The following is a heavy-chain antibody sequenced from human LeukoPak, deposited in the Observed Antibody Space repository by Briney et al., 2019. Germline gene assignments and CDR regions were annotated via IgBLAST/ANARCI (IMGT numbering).Heavy chain of an antibody. V-gene: IGHV3-23*01. CDR3: AKPYSGTILTGWFDP. J-gene: IGHJ5*02. CDR2: ISGSGGST. Sequence: GGSLRLSCAASGFTFSSYAMTWVRQAPGKGLESVPIISGSGGSTSYADSVKGRFTTSRDNSKNTLYLQMNSLRAEDTALYYCAKPYSGTILTGWFDPWGQGTLVTVSS. CDR1: GFTFSSYA. D-gene: IGHD3-9*01.